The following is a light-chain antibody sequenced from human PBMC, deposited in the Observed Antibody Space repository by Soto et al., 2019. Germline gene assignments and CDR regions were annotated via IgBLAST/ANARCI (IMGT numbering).Light chain of an antibody. J-gene: IGKJ4*01. CDR1: QSVSDN. Sequence: VMTQSPVTLYVSPVERVALCCRASQSVSDNLAWYQKKPGQAPRLLIYAASTRATGIPARFSGSGSGTEFTLTISSLQSEDFAVYYCQQYTEWPLTFGGGTKVDI. CDR2: AAS. CDR3: QQYTEWPLT. V-gene: IGKV3-15*01.